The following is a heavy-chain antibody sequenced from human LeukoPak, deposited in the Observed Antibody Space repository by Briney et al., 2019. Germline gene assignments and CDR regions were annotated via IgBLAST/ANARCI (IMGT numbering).Heavy chain of an antibody. V-gene: IGHV4-34*01. Sequence: SETLSLTCDVFGGSFTDYFWTWIRQSPGKGLEWIGEINDYTGNTNYNPSLNSRVSISLEKSKNQFSLELRSVTAADTAVYYCARGRIAKIVVVHSFHYGMDVWGQGTAVTVSS. CDR3: ARGRIAKIVVVHSFHYGMDV. J-gene: IGHJ6*02. CDR1: GGSFTDYF. CDR2: INDYTGNT. D-gene: IGHD3-22*01.